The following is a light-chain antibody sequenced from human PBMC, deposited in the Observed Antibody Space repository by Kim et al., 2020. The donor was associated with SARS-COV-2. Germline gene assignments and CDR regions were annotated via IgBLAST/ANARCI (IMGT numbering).Light chain of an antibody. Sequence: QSVPISCTGTSSDGGAYDYFSWYQHHPGKAPKLMIDTVTKRPSGVPDRFSGSKSGNTASLSIAGLQADDEGDYYCCAHGGSYIYAIFGGGTQLTVL. CDR1: SSDGGAYDY. J-gene: IGLJ2*01. CDR2: TVT. CDR3: CAHGGSYIYAI. V-gene: IGLV2-11*01.